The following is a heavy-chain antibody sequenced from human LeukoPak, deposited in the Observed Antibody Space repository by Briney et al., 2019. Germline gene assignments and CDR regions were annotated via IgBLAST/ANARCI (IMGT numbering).Heavy chain of an antibody. Sequence: PSETMSLTCTVSGGSISSYYWSWIRQPPGKGLEWIGYIYYSGSTNYNPSLKSRVTISVDTSKNHFSLKLSSVTAADTAVYYCARGWGVTGTTFDYWGQGTLVTVSS. CDR1: GGSISSYY. J-gene: IGHJ4*02. D-gene: IGHD1-20*01. CDR2: IYYSGST. CDR3: ARGWGVTGTTFDY. V-gene: IGHV4-59*01.